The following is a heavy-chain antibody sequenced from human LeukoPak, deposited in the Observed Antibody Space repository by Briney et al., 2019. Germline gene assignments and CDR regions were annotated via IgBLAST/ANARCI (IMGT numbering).Heavy chain of an antibody. D-gene: IGHD3-10*01. CDR3: ARRLYYGSGSYPNWFDP. V-gene: IGHV5-51*01. Sequence: GESLKISCKGSGYSFTGYWIGWVRQMPGKGLEWMGIIYPGDSDTRYSPSFQGQVTISADKSISTAYLQWSSLKASDTAMYYCARRLYYGSGSYPNWFDPWGQGTLVTVSS. J-gene: IGHJ5*02. CDR2: IYPGDSDT. CDR1: GYSFTGYW.